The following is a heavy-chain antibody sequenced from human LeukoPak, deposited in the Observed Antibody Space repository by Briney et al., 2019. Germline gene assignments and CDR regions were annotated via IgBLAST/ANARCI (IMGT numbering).Heavy chain of an antibody. D-gene: IGHD5-18*01. Sequence: SETLSLTCAVYGGSFSGYYWSWIRQPPGKGLEWIGEINHSGSTNYNPSLKSRVTISVDTSKNQFSLKLSSVTAADTAVYYCARGYSYGQGLIDYWGQGTLVTVSS. CDR2: INHSGST. CDR1: GGSFSGYY. J-gene: IGHJ4*02. CDR3: ARGYSYGQGLIDY. V-gene: IGHV4-34*01.